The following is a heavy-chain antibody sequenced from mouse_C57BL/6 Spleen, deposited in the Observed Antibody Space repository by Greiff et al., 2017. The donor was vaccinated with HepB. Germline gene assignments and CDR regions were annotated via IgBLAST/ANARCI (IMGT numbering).Heavy chain of an antibody. Sequence: QVQLQQPGAELVRPGSSVKLSCKASGYTFTSYWMHWVKQRPIQGLEWIGNIDPSDSETHYNQKFKDKATVTVDKSSSTAYMQLSCLTSEDSAVYYCAREGDYAMDYWGQGTSVTVSS. CDR2: IDPSDSET. J-gene: IGHJ4*01. V-gene: IGHV1-52*01. CDR3: AREGDYAMDY. CDR1: GYTFTSYW.